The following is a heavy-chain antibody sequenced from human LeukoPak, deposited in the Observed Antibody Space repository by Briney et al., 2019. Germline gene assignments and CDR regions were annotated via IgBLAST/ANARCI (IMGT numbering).Heavy chain of an antibody. CDR2: IYYSGSA. CDR3: ARSPRNWGIDC. J-gene: IGHJ4*02. Sequence: KPSETQSLTCTVSGGSISSSSYYWGWIRQPPGKGLEWIGSIYYSGSAYYNPSLKSRVTISVDTSKNQFSLKLSSVTAADTAVYYCARSPRNWGIDCWGQGTLVSVSS. V-gene: IGHV4-39*01. CDR1: GGSISSSSYY. D-gene: IGHD7-27*01.